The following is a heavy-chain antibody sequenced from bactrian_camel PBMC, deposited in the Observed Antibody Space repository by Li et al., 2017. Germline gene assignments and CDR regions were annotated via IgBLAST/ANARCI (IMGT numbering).Heavy chain of an antibody. D-gene: IGHD2*01. V-gene: IGHV3S1*01. Sequence: VQLVESGGGSVQTGGSLRLSCVISGYSFNDKCLAWFRQAPGKEREGVATFATGSGHSYHLDSVKGRFTISRDNSRSTFYLQMNSLKPEDTAMYYCAARGPYCYTKLSVRDFTYWGQGTQVTVS. J-gene: IGHJ6*01. CDR1: GYSFNDKC. CDR3: AARGPYCYTKLSVRDFTY. CDR2: FATGSGHS.